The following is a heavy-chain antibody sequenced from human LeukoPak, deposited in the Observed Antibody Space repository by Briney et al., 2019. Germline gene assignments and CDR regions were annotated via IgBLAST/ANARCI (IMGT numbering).Heavy chain of an antibody. V-gene: IGHV6-1*01. CDR3: VRDGEGGLDYFDY. Sequence: SQTLPLTCAISGDSVSSNTAAWNWIRQSPSRGLEWLGRTYYRSTWLYDYALSLKSRININPDTSKNQFSLHLNSVTPEDTAVYYCVRDGEGGLDYFDYWGRGTLVTVSS. CDR1: GDSVSSNTAA. J-gene: IGHJ4*02. CDR2: TYYRSTWLY. D-gene: IGHD3-16*01.